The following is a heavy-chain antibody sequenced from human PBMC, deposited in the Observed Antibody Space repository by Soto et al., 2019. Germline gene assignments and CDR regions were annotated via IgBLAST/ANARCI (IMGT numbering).Heavy chain of an antibody. Sequence: QVQLQESGPGLVKPSETLSLTCTVSGGSISSYYWSWIRQPPGKGLEWIGYIYYSGITNYNPSLKSRVTISVDTSKNQFSLKLSSVTAADTAVYYCARDRYDYYDSSFYGMDVWGQGTTVTVSS. CDR2: IYYSGIT. V-gene: IGHV4-59*01. CDR1: GGSISSYY. D-gene: IGHD3-22*01. CDR3: ARDRYDYYDSSFYGMDV. J-gene: IGHJ6*02.